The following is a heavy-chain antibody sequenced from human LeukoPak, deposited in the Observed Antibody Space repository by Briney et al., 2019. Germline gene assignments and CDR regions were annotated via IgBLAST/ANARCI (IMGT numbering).Heavy chain of an antibody. J-gene: IGHJ4*02. CDR1: GFTFSSYS. CDR2: ISSSSSYI. CDR3: ARNPTLMVRTSGAYYFDY. D-gene: IGHD3-10*01. V-gene: IGHV3-21*01. Sequence: GGSLRLSCAASGFTFSSYSMNWVRQAPGKGLEWVSSISSSSSYIYYADSVKGRFTISRDNAKNSLYLRMNSLRAEDTAVYYCARNPTLMVRTSGAYYFDYWGQGTLVTVSS.